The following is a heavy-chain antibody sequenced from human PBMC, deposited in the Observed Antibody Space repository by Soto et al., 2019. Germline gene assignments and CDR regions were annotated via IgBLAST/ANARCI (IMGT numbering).Heavy chain of an antibody. Sequence: QVQLVQSGAEVKKPGASVKVSCRTSGYTFTNYYMHWVRQAPGQGLEWMGIIKCSGGEPTYAQKFLGRVTMTRDTSTSTVYMELSSRRSEDTAVYYCARGGDVVLVTAPLDYWGQGTLVTVSS. CDR1: GYTFTNYY. CDR3: ARGGDVVLVTAPLDY. V-gene: IGHV1-46*03. CDR2: IKCSGGEP. J-gene: IGHJ4*02. D-gene: IGHD2-21*02.